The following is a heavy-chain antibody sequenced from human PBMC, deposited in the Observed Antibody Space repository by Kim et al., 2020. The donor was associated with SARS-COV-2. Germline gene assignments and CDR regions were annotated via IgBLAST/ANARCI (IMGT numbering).Heavy chain of an antibody. V-gene: IGHV3-21*01. J-gene: IGHJ3*01. CDR1: GFTFSSDS. D-gene: IGHD3-22*01. CDR3: ARVDYDSSGYYPQRGSF. CDR2: ISSGSSFI. Sequence: GGSLRLSCAASGFTFSSDSMNWVRQVPGKGLEWVSSISSGSSFIYYAGSVRGRFTISRDNAKNSLYLQMNSLRAEDTALYYCARVDYDSSGYYPQRGSF.